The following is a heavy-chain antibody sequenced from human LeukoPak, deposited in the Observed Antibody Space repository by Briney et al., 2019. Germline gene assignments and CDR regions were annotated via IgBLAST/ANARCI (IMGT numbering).Heavy chain of an antibody. CDR2: INTNTGNP. V-gene: IGHV7-4-1*02. J-gene: IGHJ4*02. Sequence: ASVKVSCKASGYTFTGYYIHWVRQAPGQGLEWMGWINTNTGNPTYAQGFTGRFVFSLDTSVSTAYLQISSLKAEDTAVYYCARAKQQPNSNFDYWGQGTLVTVSS. CDR3: ARAKQQPNSNFDY. CDR1: GYTFTGYY. D-gene: IGHD6-13*01.